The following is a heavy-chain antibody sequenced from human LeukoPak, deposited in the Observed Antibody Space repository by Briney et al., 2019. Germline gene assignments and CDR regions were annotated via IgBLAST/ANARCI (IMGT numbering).Heavy chain of an antibody. Sequence: GGSLRLSCVESGFTYNSYGIQWVRQAPGKGLEWVAFIGYDSIKKYYADSVKGRFTISRDNSMNTLYLQMNSLRAEDTAVYYCAKDHKRDGNRYFDFWGQGTLVTVSS. CDR2: IGYDSIKK. D-gene: IGHD1-14*01. CDR3: AKDHKRDGNRYFDF. J-gene: IGHJ4*02. CDR1: GFTYNSYG. V-gene: IGHV3-30*02.